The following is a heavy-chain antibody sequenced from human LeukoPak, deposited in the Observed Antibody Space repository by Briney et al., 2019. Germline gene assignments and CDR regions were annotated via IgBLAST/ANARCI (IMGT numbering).Heavy chain of an antibody. V-gene: IGHV1-69*05. Sequence: ASVKVSCKASGGTFSSYAISWVRQAPGQGLEWMGGIIPIFGTANYAQKLQGRVTMTTDTSTSTAYMELRSLRSDDTAVYYCARSHVDIVASNWFDPWGQGTLVTVSS. CDR2: IIPIFGTA. J-gene: IGHJ5*02. CDR1: GGTFSSYA. CDR3: ARSHVDIVASNWFDP. D-gene: IGHD5-12*01.